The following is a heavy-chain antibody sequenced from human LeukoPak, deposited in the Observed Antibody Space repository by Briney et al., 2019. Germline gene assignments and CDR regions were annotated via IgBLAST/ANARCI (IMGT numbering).Heavy chain of an antibody. CDR3: ARDPTYYDFWSGYFDY. D-gene: IGHD3-3*01. CDR1: GGTFSSYA. V-gene: IGHV1-69*01. Sequence: SVKVSCKASGGTFSSYAISWVRQAPGQGLEWMGGIIPIFGTANYAQKFQGRVTITADESTSTAYMELSSLRSEDTAVYYCARDPTYYDFWSGYFDYWGQGTLVTVSS. J-gene: IGHJ4*02. CDR2: IIPIFGTA.